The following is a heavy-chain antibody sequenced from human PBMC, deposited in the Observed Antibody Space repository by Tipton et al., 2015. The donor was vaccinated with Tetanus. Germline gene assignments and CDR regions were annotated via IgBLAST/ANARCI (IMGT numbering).Heavy chain of an antibody. CDR3: ASGGIAAAGGGLDY. D-gene: IGHD6-13*01. J-gene: IGHJ4*02. V-gene: IGHV4-30-2*02. Sequence: LRLSCTVSGGSISTGGYSWRWIRQPPGKGLECIGYIFRTGSTTYNPSLKSRVSISVDTSKNQFSLKLSSVTAADTAVFYCASGGIAAAGGGLDYWGQGTLVTVSS. CDR2: IFRTGST. CDR1: GGSISTGGYS.